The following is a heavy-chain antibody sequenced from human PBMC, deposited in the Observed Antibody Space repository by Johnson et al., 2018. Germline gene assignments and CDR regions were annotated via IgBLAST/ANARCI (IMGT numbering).Heavy chain of an antibody. CDR3: TRTGTTKNYYYGMDV. J-gene: IGHJ6*02. D-gene: IGHD1-7*01. CDR1: GFTFGDYA. V-gene: IGHV3-49*03. CDR2: IRSKAYGGTT. Sequence: VQLVQSGGGLVQPGGSLRLSCTASGFTFGDYAMSWFRQAPGKGLEWVGFIRSKAYGGTTEYAASVKGRFTISRDDSKSIAYLQMNSLKTEDTAVYYCTRTGTTKNYYYGMDVWGQGTTVTVSS.